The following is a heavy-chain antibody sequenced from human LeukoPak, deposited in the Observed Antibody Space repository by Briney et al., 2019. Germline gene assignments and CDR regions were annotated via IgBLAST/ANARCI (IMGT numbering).Heavy chain of an antibody. CDR1: GPSVTSGGFY. V-gene: IGHV4-39*01. J-gene: IGHJ5*02. Sequence: SETLSLTCSVSGPSVTSGGFYWGWLRQPPGKGLEWIATVYYTGSTYYNPSLKSRVTISIDTSKNQFSLSLRSLIAADTAVYYWARHSGSGSLSRPFDPWGQGTLVTVSS. CDR2: VYYTGST. D-gene: IGHD3-10*01. CDR3: ARHSGSGSLSRPFDP.